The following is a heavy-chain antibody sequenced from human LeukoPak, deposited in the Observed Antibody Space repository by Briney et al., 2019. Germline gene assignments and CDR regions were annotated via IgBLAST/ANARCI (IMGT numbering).Heavy chain of an antibody. CDR3: TTLSSSWFLYYYYYGMDV. V-gene: IGHV3-15*01. CDR2: IKSKTDGGTT. J-gene: IGHJ6*02. Sequence: GRSLRLSCAASGFTFSNYGMHWVRQAPGKGLEWVGRIKSKTDGGTTDYAAPVKGRFTISRDDSKNTLYLQMNSLKTEDTAVYYCTTLSSSWFLYYYYYGMDVWGQGTTVTVSS. D-gene: IGHD6-13*01. CDR1: GFTFSNYG.